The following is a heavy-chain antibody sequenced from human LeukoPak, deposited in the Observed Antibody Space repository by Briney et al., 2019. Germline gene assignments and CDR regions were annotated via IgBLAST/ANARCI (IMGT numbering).Heavy chain of an antibody. CDR1: GYIFNSYG. V-gene: IGHV1-18*01. J-gene: IGHJ4*02. CDR3: ARDPVGANGVFDY. Sequence: AASVKVSCKASGYIFNSYGISWVRQAPGQGLKWMGWISAFNGNTNYAQKFQGRVTMTTGTSTNTAYMELRSLSSDDTAVYFCARDPVGANGVFDYWGQGTLVTVSS. CDR2: ISAFNGNT. D-gene: IGHD1-26*01.